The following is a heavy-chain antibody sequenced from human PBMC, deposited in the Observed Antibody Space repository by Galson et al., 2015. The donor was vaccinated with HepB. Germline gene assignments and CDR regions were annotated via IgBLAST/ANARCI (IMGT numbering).Heavy chain of an antibody. Sequence: SVKVSCKASGGTFSSYAISWVRQAPGQGLEWMGGIIPIFGTANYAQKFQGRVTITADESTSTAYMELSSQRSEDTAVYYCARAYSSGWGFDYWGQGTLVTVSS. D-gene: IGHD6-19*01. CDR3: ARAYSSGWGFDY. V-gene: IGHV1-69*13. CDR1: GGTFSSYA. J-gene: IGHJ4*02. CDR2: IIPIFGTA.